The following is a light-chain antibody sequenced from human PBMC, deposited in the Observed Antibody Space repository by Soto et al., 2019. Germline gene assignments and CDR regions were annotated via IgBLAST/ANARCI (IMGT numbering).Light chain of an antibody. CDR2: DTS. CDR1: QSVRNY. V-gene: IGKV3-11*01. Sequence: TQFPATLSASPGGGATPSCRASQSVRNYLVWYQQKPGQAPRILIYDTSNRATDIPARFSGSGAGTDFTLTITSLEPEDFAVYYCQQRYNWPPTFGQGTRLEIK. CDR3: QQRYNWPPT. J-gene: IGKJ5*01.